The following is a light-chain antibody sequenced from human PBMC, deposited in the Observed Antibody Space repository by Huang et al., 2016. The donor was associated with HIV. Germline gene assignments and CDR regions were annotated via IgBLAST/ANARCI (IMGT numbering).Light chain of an antibody. CDR1: QGVGRN. CDR2: GAS. Sequence: EIVMTQSPATLSASPGESATLSCRASQGVGRNLAWYQQRHGQAPRLLIYGASSRATGIPARFSGSGSGTEFTLTISSLQSDEFAVYYCQQYYNWPPLTFGGGSKVEIK. V-gene: IGKV3-15*01. CDR3: QQYYNWPPLT. J-gene: IGKJ4*01.